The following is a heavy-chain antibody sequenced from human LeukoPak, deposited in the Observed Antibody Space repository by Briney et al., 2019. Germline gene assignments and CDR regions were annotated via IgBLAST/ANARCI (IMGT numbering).Heavy chain of an antibody. CDR3: TRGAGTGWRFDS. J-gene: IGHJ4*02. V-gene: IGHV3-21*01. Sequence: GGSLRLSCAASGFTFSSYWMSWVRQAPGKGLEWVSSISSSSSYIYYSDSVKGQFTISRDNAKNSLYLQMNSLKADDTAVYYCTRGAGTGWRFDSWGQGTLVTVSS. CDR2: ISSSSSYI. D-gene: IGHD6-19*01. CDR1: GFTFSSYW.